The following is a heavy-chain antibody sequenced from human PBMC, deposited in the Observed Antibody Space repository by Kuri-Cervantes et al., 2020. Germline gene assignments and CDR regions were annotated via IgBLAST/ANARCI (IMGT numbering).Heavy chain of an antibody. J-gene: IGHJ4*02. D-gene: IGHD2-21*02. CDR3: ARDGGDWFDY. CDR2: IVVGSGNT. V-gene: IGHV1-58*01. CDR1: GFTFTSSA. Sequence: SVKVSCKASGFTFTSSAVQWVRQARGQRLEWIGWIVVGSGNTNYAQKFQERVTMTTDTSTSTAYMELRSLRSDDAAVYYCARDGGDWFDYWGQGTLVTVSS.